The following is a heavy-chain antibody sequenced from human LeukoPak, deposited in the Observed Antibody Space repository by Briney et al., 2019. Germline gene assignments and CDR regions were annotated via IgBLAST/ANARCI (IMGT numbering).Heavy chain of an antibody. Sequence: ASVKVSCKASGYTFTGYYMHWVRQAPGQGLEWMGWINPNSGGTNYAQKFQGRVTMTRDTSISTAYMELSRLRSDDTAVYYCARTDDYGDYSDYWGQGTLVTVSS. CDR3: ARTDDYGDYSDY. CDR1: GYTFTGYY. CDR2: INPNSGGT. D-gene: IGHD4-17*01. V-gene: IGHV1-2*02. J-gene: IGHJ4*02.